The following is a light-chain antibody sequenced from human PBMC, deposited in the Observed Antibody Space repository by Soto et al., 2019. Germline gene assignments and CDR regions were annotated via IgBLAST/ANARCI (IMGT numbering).Light chain of an antibody. V-gene: IGKV1-5*02. CDR1: QSISSY. CDR3: QQYNSYS. J-gene: IGKJ1*01. Sequence: DIHITQWPSSLSSARGDKVAIICRASQSISSYLNWYKQKPGKAAKLLIYHASTLESGVPSRFSGRGYGTEFTVTISSLQPDDFATYYCQQYNSYSFGPGTKVDIK. CDR2: HAS.